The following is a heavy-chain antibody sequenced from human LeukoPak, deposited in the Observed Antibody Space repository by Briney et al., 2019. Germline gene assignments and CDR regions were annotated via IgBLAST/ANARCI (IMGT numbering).Heavy chain of an antibody. CDR2: VYYSGST. CDR3: ARAAPSYYGSGSLGSYYYGMDV. Sequence: SETLSLTCTVSGASINKDYWAWIRQPAGKGLEWIGYVYYSGSTNYNPSLKSRVAISIDTSKNQFSLKLSSVTAADTAMYYCARAAPSYYGSGSLGSYYYGMDVWGQGTTVTVSS. V-gene: IGHV4-59*01. J-gene: IGHJ6*02. D-gene: IGHD3-10*01. CDR1: GASINKDY.